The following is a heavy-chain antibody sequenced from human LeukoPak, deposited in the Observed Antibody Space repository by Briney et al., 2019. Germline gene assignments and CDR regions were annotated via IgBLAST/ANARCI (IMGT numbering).Heavy chain of an antibody. D-gene: IGHD5-18*01. CDR3: ARRRYSYGPFFDY. J-gene: IGHJ4*02. V-gene: IGHV4-39*01. CDR2: IYYSGST. CDR1: GGSIGSSSYY. Sequence: TSETLSLTCTVSGGSIGSSSYYWGWIRQPPGKGLEWIGSIYYSGSTYYNPSPKSRVTISVDTSKNQFSLKLSSVTAADTAVYYCARRRYSYGPFFDYWGQGTLVTVSS.